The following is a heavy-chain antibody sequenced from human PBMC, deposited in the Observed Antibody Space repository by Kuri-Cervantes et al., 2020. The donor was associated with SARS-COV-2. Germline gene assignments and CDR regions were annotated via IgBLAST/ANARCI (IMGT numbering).Heavy chain of an antibody. CDR3: ARGVGAAVAGTLITIYYYYGMDV. CDR2: IHYTGNT. D-gene: IGHD6-19*01. J-gene: IGHJ6*02. V-gene: IGHV4-39*01. Sequence: SETLSLTCTVPGDSISDYSYYWGWIRQPPGKGLEWIGSIHYTGNTYYNPSLRSRVTMSVDTAKNQVSLEVTSVTAADTAVYYCARGVGAAVAGTLITIYYYYGMDVWGQGTTVTVSS. CDR1: GDSISDYSYY.